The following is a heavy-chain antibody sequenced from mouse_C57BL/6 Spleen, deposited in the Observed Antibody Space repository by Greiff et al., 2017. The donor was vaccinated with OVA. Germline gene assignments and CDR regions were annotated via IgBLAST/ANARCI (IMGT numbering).Heavy chain of an antibody. CDR2: IYPGDGDT. V-gene: IGHV1-82*01. J-gene: IGHJ4*01. D-gene: IGHD3-3*01. CDR3: ARGTPLAMDD. Sequence: QVQLQQSGPELVKPGASVKISCKASGYAFSSSWMNWVKQRPGKGLEWIGRIYPGDGDTNYNGKFKGKATLTADKSSSTAYMQLSSLTSEDSAVYFCARGTPLAMDDWGQGTSVTVSS. CDR1: GYAFSSSW.